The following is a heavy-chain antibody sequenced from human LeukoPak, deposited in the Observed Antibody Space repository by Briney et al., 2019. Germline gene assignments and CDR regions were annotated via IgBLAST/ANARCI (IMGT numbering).Heavy chain of an antibody. J-gene: IGHJ4*02. CDR1: GYIFTSYW. CDR2: IYPGDSDT. V-gene: IGHV5-51*01. CDR3: ARSTSHWELFDY. D-gene: IGHD2-2*01. Sequence: GESLKISCKGSGYIFTSYWIGWVRQLPGKGLEWMGIIYPGDSDTTYSPSFQGQVTISADKSISTAYLQWSSLKASDTAMYYCARSTSHWELFDYWGQGTLVTVSS.